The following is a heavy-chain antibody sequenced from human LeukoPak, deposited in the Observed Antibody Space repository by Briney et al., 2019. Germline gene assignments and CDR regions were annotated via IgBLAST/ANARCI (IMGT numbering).Heavy chain of an antibody. J-gene: IGHJ4*02. Sequence: GASVKVSCKASGYTFTSYGICWVRQAPGQGLEWMGWISAYNGNTNYAQKLQGRVTMTTDTSTSTAYMVLRSLRSDDTAVYYCARDLGYSYGTELDYWGQGTLVTVSS. CDR1: GYTFTSYG. CDR2: ISAYNGNT. D-gene: IGHD5-18*01. CDR3: ARDLGYSYGTELDY. V-gene: IGHV1-18*01.